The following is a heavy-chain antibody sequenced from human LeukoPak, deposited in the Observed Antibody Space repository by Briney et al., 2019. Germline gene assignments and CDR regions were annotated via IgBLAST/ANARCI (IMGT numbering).Heavy chain of an antibody. Sequence: GGSLRLSCAASGLTVSRNYMSWVRQAPGKGLEWVSVIYSGGSTYYADSVKGRFTISRDNSNNTLYLQMNSLRAEDTAVYCCARGGIRHGFDIWGQGTMVTVSS. CDR3: ARGGIRHGFDI. D-gene: IGHD1-14*01. CDR1: GLTVSRNY. CDR2: IYSGGST. J-gene: IGHJ3*02. V-gene: IGHV3-66*01.